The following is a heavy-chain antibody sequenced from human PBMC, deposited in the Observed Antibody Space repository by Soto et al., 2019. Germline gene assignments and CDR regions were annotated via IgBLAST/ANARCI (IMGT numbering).Heavy chain of an antibody. V-gene: IGHV3-30*03. J-gene: IGHJ4*02. D-gene: IGHD3-16*01. Sequence: GGSLRLSCAASGFTFSSYGMHWVRQAPGKGLEWVAVISYDGSNKYYADSVKGRFTISRDNSKNTLYLQMNSLRAEDTAVYYYATVLGLRPHDYWGQGTLVTVSS. CDR3: ATVLGLRPHDY. CDR2: ISYDGSNK. CDR1: GFTFSSYG.